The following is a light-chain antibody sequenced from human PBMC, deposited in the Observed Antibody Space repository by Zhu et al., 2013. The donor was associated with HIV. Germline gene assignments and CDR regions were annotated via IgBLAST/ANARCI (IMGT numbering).Light chain of an antibody. CDR1: QSVRRN. CDR3: QQRINWPPIT. J-gene: IGKJ5*01. Sequence: LTQSPSSLSVSPGETATLSCRASQSVRRNLAWYQQKPGQAPRLLIYSTSIRATGIPDRFSASGSGTDFTLTISRLEPEDFAVYYCQQRINWPPITFGQGTRLEIK. V-gene: IGKV3D-20*02. CDR2: STS.